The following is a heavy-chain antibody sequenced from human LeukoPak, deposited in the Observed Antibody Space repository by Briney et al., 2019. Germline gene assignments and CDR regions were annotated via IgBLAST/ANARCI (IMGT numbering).Heavy chain of an antibody. J-gene: IGHJ4*02. V-gene: IGHV3-48*03. CDR1: GFTFSSYE. Sequence: GGSLRLSCAASGFTFSSYEMNWVRQAPGKGLEWVSYISSSGSTIYYADSVKGRFTISRDNAKNSLYLQMNSLRAEDTAVYYCARESGYGPGLDYWGRGTLVTVSS. CDR2: ISSSGSTI. D-gene: IGHD5-12*01. CDR3: ARESGYGPGLDY.